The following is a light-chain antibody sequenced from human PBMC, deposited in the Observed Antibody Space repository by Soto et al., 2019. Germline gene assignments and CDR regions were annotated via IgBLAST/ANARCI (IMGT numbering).Light chain of an antibody. J-gene: IGKJ2*01. Sequence: DIQMTQFPSTLSASVGARVTITCRASQSIGTRLAWYQRRPGKAPKFLIYDASTLERGVLSRFSGRGFGTQFTLTIRSVYPDAFATHFFQQSDSLYTVGQET. CDR2: DAS. V-gene: IGKV1-5*01. CDR3: QQSDSLYT. CDR1: QSIGTR.